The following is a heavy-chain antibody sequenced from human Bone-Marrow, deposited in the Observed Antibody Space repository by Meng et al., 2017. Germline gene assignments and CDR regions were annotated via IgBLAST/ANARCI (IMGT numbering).Heavy chain of an antibody. V-gene: IGHV4-4*02. CDR1: VGSTRSSNC. Sequence: VHLQEGGPCLVNPSGTLSRHVAVAVGSTRSSNCWSWIRQPPGKGLEWIGEIYHSGSTNYNPSLKSRVTISVDKSKNQFSLKLSSVTAADTAVYYCARGQYFSWWELLPAFWFDPWGQGTLVTVSS. CDR2: IYHSGST. D-gene: IGHD1-26*01. J-gene: IGHJ5*02. CDR3: ARGQYFSWWELLPAFWFDP.